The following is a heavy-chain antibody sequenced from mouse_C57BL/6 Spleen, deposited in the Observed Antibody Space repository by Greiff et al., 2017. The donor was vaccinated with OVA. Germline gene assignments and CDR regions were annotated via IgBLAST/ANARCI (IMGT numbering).Heavy chain of an antibody. V-gene: IGHV1-53*01. J-gene: IGHJ4*01. CDR3: ARSGYGNYYAMDY. CDR1: GYTSTSYW. CDR2: INPSNGGT. D-gene: IGHD2-10*02. Sequence: VQLQQPGTELVKPGASVKLSCKASGYTSTSYWMHWVKQRPGQGLEWIGNINPSNGGTNYNEKFKSKATLTVDKSSSTAYMQLSSLTSEDSAVYYCARSGYGNYYAMDYWGQGTSVTVSS.